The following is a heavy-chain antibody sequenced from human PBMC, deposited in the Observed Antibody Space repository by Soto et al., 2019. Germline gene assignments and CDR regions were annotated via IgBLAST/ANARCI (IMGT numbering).Heavy chain of an antibody. CDR2: IHHSGSI. J-gene: IGHJ4*02. CDR1: GGSISSDYYH. Sequence: PSETLSLTCTVSGGSISSDYYHWTWIRQSPGKGLEWIGYIHHSGSILYNPSLKSRVTIPVDTSKNQFSLHLSSVTAADTAVYYCATSFGNAWYNYWGQGTQVTVPS. CDR3: ATSFGNAWYNY. V-gene: IGHV4-31*03. D-gene: IGHD6-13*01.